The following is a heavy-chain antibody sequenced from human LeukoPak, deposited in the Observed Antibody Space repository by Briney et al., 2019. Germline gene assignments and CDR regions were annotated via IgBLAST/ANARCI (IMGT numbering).Heavy chain of an antibody. Sequence: SETLSLTCTVSGYSISSGYYWGWIRQPPGKGLEWIGSIYHSGSTYYNPSLKSQVTISVDTSKNQFSLKLSSVTAADTAVYYCARGDYGDYYFDYWGQGTLVTVSS. CDR1: GYSISSGYY. CDR2: IYHSGST. CDR3: ARGDYGDYYFDY. V-gene: IGHV4-38-2*02. J-gene: IGHJ4*02. D-gene: IGHD4-17*01.